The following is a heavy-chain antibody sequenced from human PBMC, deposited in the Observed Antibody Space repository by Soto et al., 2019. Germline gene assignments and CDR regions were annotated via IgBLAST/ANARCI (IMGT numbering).Heavy chain of an antibody. CDR2: IYWDDDK. CDR3: XXSXTTYGSGRPEFDY. D-gene: IGHD3-10*01. V-gene: IGHV2-5*02. J-gene: IGHJ4*02. CDR1: GFSLSTSGVG. Sequence: QITLKESGPTLVKPTQTLTLTCTFSGFSLSTSGVGVGWIRQPPGKALEWLALIYWDDDKRYSPSLKSRLTITKDTSXNQXXXXXXNMXPXXTAXXYXXXSXTTYGSGRPEFDYWGQGTLVTVSS.